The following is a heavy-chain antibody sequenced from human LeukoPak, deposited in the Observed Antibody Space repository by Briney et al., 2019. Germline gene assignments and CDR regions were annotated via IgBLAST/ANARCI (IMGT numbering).Heavy chain of an antibody. CDR3: GRIAINANNGMDV. CDR1: GFTFSSYA. V-gene: IGHV3-23*01. Sequence: GGSLRLSCAASGFTFSSYAMSWVREAPGKGLEWGSAISGSGGSTYYADSVKGRFTISRDNSKNTLYLQMNSLRAEDTAVYYCGRIAINANNGMDVWGQGTTVTVSS. J-gene: IGHJ6*02. CDR2: ISGSGGST. D-gene: IGHD1/OR15-1a*01.